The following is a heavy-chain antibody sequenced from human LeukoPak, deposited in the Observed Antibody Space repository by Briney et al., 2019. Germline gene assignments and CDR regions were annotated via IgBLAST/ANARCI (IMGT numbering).Heavy chain of an antibody. CDR1: GFTFSSYS. CDR2: ISSASNTI. J-gene: IGHJ5*02. CDR3: ARDGWFGDYNWFDP. Sequence: QPGGSLRLSCAASGFTFSSYSMNWVRQAPGKGLEWVSYISSASNTIYYADSVKGRFTISSDNAKNSLNLQINSLRAEDTAMYYCARDGWFGDYNWFDPWGQGTLVTVSS. D-gene: IGHD3-10*01. V-gene: IGHV3-48*01.